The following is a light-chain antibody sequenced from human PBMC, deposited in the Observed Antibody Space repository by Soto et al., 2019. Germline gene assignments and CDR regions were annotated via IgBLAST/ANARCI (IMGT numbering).Light chain of an antibody. V-gene: IGKV3-11*01. CDR3: QQRSNWPPVT. Sequence: EIVLTQSPATLSLCPGERATLSCRASQSVSSYLAWYQQKPGQAPRLLIYDASNRATGIPARFSGSGSGTDFTLTISSLEPEDFAIYYCQQRSNWPPVTFGGGTKAEIK. CDR2: DAS. J-gene: IGKJ4*01. CDR1: QSVSSY.